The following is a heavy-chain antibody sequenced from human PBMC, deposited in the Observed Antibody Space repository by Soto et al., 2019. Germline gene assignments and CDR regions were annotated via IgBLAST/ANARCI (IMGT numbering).Heavy chain of an antibody. D-gene: IGHD3-9*01. J-gene: IGHJ4*02. Sequence: GASVKVSCKASGYTFTSYGISWVRQAPGQGLEWMGWISAYNGNTNYAQKFQDWVTMTRDTSIGTAYMELSRLRSDDTAVYYCARDWGRGQFLTNKDYWGQGTLVTVSS. V-gene: IGHV1-18*01. CDR3: ARDWGRGQFLTNKDY. CDR2: ISAYNGNT. CDR1: GYTFTSYG.